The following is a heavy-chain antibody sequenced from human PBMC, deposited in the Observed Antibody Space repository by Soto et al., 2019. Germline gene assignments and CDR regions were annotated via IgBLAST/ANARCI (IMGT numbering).Heavy chain of an antibody. D-gene: IGHD3-22*01. J-gene: IGHJ6*02. CDR2: IYNSGRY. CDR3: ARRLYYDSSGFEGGGMDV. CDR1: GGFI. V-gene: IGHV4-4*09. Sequence: SETMSLTCTVSGGFIWGWIRQSPDKGLEWIGYIYNSGRYNYNPSLESRLTISIDTSKNQFSLKLSSVTAADTAVYYCARRLYYDSSGFEGGGMDVWGQGTTVTVSS.